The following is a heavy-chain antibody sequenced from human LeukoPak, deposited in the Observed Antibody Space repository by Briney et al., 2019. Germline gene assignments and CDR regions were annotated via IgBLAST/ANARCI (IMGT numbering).Heavy chain of an antibody. CDR3: ARDLEVRSGYGDY. Sequence: ASVKVSCKASGYSFTSHGISWVRQAPGQGPKWMGWISTHSGGTNYAQNFQGRVTMTTDTSTSTAYMELRSLRSDDTAVYYCARDLEVRSGYGDYWGQGTLVTVSS. CDR2: ISTHSGGT. CDR1: GYSFTSHG. V-gene: IGHV1-18*01. D-gene: IGHD5-12*01. J-gene: IGHJ4*02.